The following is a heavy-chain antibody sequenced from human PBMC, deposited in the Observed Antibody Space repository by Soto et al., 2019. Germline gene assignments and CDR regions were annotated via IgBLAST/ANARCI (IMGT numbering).Heavy chain of an antibody. CDR1: GGSISSYY. J-gene: IGHJ5*02. Sequence: PSETLSLTCTVSGGSISSYYWSWIRQPPGKGLEWIGYIYYSGSTNYSPSLKSRVILSVDTSKNQFSLKLTSVTATDTAVYYCARHHYGSSWYDHWGQGTLVTVSS. CDR2: IYYSGST. V-gene: IGHV4-59*08. CDR3: ARHHYGSSWYDH. D-gene: IGHD6-13*01.